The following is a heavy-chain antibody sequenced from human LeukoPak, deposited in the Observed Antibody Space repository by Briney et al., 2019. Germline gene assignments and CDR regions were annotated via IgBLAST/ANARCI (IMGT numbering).Heavy chain of an antibody. CDR1: GFSFSGYG. CDR3: ARVGAADYYYYYMDV. D-gene: IGHD6-13*01. Sequence: GGSLRLSCAASGFSFSGYGMHWVRQAPGKGLEWVAFIRYDGSNEYYADSVKGRFTISRDKSKNTLSLQMNGLRAEDTAVYYCARVGAADYYYYYMDVWGKGTTVTVSS. CDR2: IRYDGSNE. V-gene: IGHV3-30*02. J-gene: IGHJ6*03.